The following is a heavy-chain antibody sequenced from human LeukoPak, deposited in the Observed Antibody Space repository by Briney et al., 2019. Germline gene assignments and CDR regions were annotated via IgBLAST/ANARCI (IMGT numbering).Heavy chain of an antibody. D-gene: IGHD3-22*01. CDR1: GASIKTYY. CDR2: IYYSGGS. V-gene: IGHV4-59*08. Sequence: SETLSLTCTVSGASIKTYYWSWIRQPPGKGLEWIGHIYYSGGSNYNPSLNSRVSMSLDTSNNRLSLRLSFVTAADTAVYYCAIHWGYDTSCYHDSWFDPWGQGTLVTVSS. J-gene: IGHJ5*02. CDR3: AIHWGYDTSCYHDSWFDP.